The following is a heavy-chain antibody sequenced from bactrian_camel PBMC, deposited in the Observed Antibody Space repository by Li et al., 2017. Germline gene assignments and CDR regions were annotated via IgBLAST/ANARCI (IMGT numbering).Heavy chain of an antibody. J-gene: IGHJ6*01. CDR1: GFTFSRTY. Sequence: DVQLVESGGGLVQPGGSLRLSCAASGFTFSRTYMSWVRQAPGKGLEWVSAINTGGTNTYYSDSVKGRFTISRDNAKNTVYLQLNNLKIEDTGMYYCAYPKTEYNGGYWGQGTQVTVS. CDR2: INTGGTNT. V-gene: IGHV3S40*01. CDR3: AYPKTEYNGGY. D-gene: IGHD3*01.